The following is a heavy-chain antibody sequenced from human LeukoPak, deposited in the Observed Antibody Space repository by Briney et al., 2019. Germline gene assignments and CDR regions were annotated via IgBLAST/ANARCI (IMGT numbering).Heavy chain of an antibody. D-gene: IGHD5-24*01. V-gene: IGHV1-18*01. CDR3: ARFKVEMATITPDY. CDR1: GYTFTSYG. J-gene: IGHJ4*02. CDR2: ISAYNGNT. Sequence: VASVKVSCKASGYTFTSYGISWVRQAPGQGLEWMGWISAYNGNTNYAQKLQGGVTMTTDTSTSTAYMELRSLRSDDTAVYYCARFKVEMATITPDYWGQGTLVTVSS.